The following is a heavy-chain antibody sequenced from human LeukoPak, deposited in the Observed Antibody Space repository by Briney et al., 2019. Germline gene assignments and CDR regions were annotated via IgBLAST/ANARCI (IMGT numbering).Heavy chain of an antibody. CDR3: AGSWYVRYYFDY. J-gene: IGHJ4*02. Sequence: PGGSLRLSCAASAFTFSSHAMSWVRQAPGKGLEWVSAISGSGGSTYYADSVKGRFTISRDNSKNTLYLQMNSLRAEDTAVYYCAGSWYVRYYFDYWGQGTLVTVSS. D-gene: IGHD6-13*01. V-gene: IGHV3-23*01. CDR2: ISGSGGST. CDR1: AFTFSSHA.